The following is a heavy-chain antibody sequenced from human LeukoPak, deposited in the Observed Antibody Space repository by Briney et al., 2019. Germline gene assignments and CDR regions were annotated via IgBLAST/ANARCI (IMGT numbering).Heavy chain of an antibody. J-gene: IGHJ4*02. D-gene: IGHD3-22*01. CDR1: GFTFSSYS. CDR3: ARDRSLYYYDSSGYYYPH. CDR2: ISSSSYI. Sequence: GGSLRLSCAASGFTFSSYSMNWVRQAPGKGLEWVSSISSSSYIYYADSVKGRFTISRDNAKNSLYLQMNSLRAEDTAVYYCARDRSLYYYDSSGYYYPHWGQGSLVTVSS. V-gene: IGHV3-21*01.